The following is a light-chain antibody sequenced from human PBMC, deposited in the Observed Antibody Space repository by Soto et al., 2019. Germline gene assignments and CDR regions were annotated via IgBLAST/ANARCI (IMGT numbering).Light chain of an antibody. V-gene: IGKV3-11*01. CDR3: LQRATWPWT. CDR2: DSF. Sequence: IVLTQSPATLSFSPGESATLSCRASQSIAIYLAWYQQKSGQSPRLLIYDSFNRAPGIPDRFSGSGSGTDFPLTISSLEPEDFAVYYCLQRATWPWTFGQGTTVEIK. J-gene: IGKJ1*01. CDR1: QSIAIY.